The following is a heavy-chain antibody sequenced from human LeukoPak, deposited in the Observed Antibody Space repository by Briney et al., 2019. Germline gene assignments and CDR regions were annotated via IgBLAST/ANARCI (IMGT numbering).Heavy chain of an antibody. D-gene: IGHD6-6*01. Sequence: SETLSLTCTVSGGSISSSSYYWGWIRQPPGKGLEWIGSIYYSGSTYYNPSLKSRVTISVDTSKNQFSLKLSSVTAADTAVYYRARGLRQLVRSWHYWGQGTLVTVSS. CDR2: IYYSGST. CDR3: ARGLRQLVRSWHY. J-gene: IGHJ4*02. V-gene: IGHV4-39*07. CDR1: GGSISSSSYY.